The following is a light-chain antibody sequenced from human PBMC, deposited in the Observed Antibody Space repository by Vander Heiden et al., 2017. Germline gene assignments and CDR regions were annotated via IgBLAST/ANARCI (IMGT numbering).Light chain of an antibody. V-gene: IGKV3-20*01. Sequence: EIVLTQSPGTLSLSPGERATLSCRASQSVSSTYLAWYQQKAGQAPRLLIYGACIRATGIPDRFSGSGSGTDFTLTISRLEPEDFAVYYCQQYGSSGYSFGQGTKLEIE. CDR2: GAC. CDR3: QQYGSSGYS. J-gene: IGKJ2*01. CDR1: QSVSSTY.